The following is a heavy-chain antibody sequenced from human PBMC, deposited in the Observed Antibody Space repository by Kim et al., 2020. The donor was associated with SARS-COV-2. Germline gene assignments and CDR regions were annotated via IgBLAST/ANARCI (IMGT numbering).Heavy chain of an antibody. Sequence: GGSLRLSCAGSGFTFNSYTMYWVRQAPGQGLEWISYIAGDSKTVFYSDSVKGRFTISRDNANNSLYLHMSSLRVEDTAVYYCARDAAYDRGLPYPDYWGQGTLLTVSS. CDR2: IAGDSKTV. J-gene: IGHJ4*02. D-gene: IGHD3-16*01. CDR3: ARDAAYDRGLPYPDY. CDR1: GFTFNSYT. V-gene: IGHV3-48*04.